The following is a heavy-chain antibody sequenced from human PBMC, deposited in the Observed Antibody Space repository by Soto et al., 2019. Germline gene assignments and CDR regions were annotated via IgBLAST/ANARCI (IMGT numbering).Heavy chain of an antibody. CDR3: ARLSGTDRGGDSCVTRNFDY. CDR2: MYFSVNT. Sequence: PSETLSLSSSVSGGSISTDTYYWGCIRQPPRKGLEWIGSMYFSVNTYYNPSLKSRVTISVDTSKNQFSLRLSSVTAADTAVYYCARLSGTDRGGDSCVTRNFDYWGQGALVT. V-gene: IGHV4-39*01. CDR1: GGSISTDTYY. J-gene: IGHJ4*02. D-gene: IGHD2-21*01.